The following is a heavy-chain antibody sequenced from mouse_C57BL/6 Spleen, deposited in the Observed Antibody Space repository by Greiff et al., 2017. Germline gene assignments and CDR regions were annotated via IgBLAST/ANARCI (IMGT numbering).Heavy chain of an antibody. CDR3: ARDDYDAGRFAY. D-gene: IGHD2-4*01. Sequence: VKLVESGAELVKPGASVKISCKASGYAFSSYWMNWVKQRPGKGLEWIGQIYPGDGDTNYNGKFKGKATLTADKSSSTAYMQLSSLTSEDSAVYFCARDDYDAGRFAYWGQGTLVTVSA. V-gene: IGHV1-80*01. J-gene: IGHJ3*01. CDR1: GYAFSSYW. CDR2: IYPGDGDT.